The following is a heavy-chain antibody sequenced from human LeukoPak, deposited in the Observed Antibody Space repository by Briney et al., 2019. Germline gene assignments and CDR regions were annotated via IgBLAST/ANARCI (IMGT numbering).Heavy chain of an antibody. CDR3: ASTYCSSTSCYYFDH. V-gene: IGHV4-39*01. CDR1: GGSVNSSTYY. D-gene: IGHD2-2*01. CDR2: IYYSGST. Sequence: SETLSLTCTVSGGSVNSSTYYWGWIRQLPGKGLEWIGSIYYSGSTYYNPSLKSRVTISVDTSKNQFSLKLSSVTAADTAVYYCASTYCSSTSCYYFDHWGQGTLVTVPS. J-gene: IGHJ4*02.